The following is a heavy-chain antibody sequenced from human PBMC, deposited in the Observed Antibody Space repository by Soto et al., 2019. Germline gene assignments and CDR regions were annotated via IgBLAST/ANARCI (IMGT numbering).Heavy chain of an antibody. J-gene: IGHJ3*02. Sequence: PSETLSLTCNVSGGSISSGDYYWSWIRQPPGKGLEWIGYIYFSESTSYNPSLKSRVTISGDKSKNQFSLRLTSVTAADTAVYYCGILDMITFGGVIGPHDAFDSLGQGKMIT. CDR2: IYFSEST. V-gene: IGHV4-30-4*01. CDR3: GILDMITFGGVIGPHDAFDS. CDR1: GGSISSGDYY. D-gene: IGHD3-16*02.